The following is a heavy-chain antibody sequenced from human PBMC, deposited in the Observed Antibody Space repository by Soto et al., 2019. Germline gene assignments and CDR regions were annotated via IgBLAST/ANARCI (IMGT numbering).Heavy chain of an antibody. J-gene: IGHJ3*02. CDR2: INPNSGGT. CDR3: ARDEDCSSTSCPFAFDI. Sequence: QVQLVQSGAEVKKPAASVKVSCKASGYTFTGYYMYWVRQAPGQGLEWMGWINPNSGGTNYAQKLQGRVTMTRDTSISTAYMELSRLRSDDTAVYYCARDEDCSSTSCPFAFDIWGQGTMVTVSS. CDR1: GYTFTGYY. V-gene: IGHV1-2*02. D-gene: IGHD2-2*01.